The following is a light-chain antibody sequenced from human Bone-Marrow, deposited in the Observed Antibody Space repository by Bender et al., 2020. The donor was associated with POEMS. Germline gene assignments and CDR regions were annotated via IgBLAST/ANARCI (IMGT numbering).Light chain of an antibody. Sequence: QSALTQPPSASGSPGQSVTISCTGTSGDIGTYDYVSWYQQYPGKAPKVMIYEVNKRPSGVPNRFSGSRSGNTASLQISGLQAEDEADYYCSSYAGNNSLLFGGGTKLTVL. CDR2: EVN. J-gene: IGLJ2*01. CDR1: SGDIGTYDY. V-gene: IGLV2-8*01. CDR3: SSYAGNNSLL.